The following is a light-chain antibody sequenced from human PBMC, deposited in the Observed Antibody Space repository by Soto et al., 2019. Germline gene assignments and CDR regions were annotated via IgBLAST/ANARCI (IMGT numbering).Light chain of an antibody. Sequence: DLPMTQSPPFVSASVGDRVTISCRASQDAGSWLSWFHQKPGGAPNLLIFHTSRLQTGVPSRFAGRGSGTEFTLTISSLQPEDFGTYYCQHADGLRALTFGGGTTVEI. CDR3: QHADGLRALT. V-gene: IGKV1-12*01. CDR1: QDAGSW. J-gene: IGKJ4*01. CDR2: HTS.